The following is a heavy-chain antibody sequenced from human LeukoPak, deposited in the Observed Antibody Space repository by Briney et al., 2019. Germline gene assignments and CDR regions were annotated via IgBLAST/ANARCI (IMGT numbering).Heavy chain of an antibody. J-gene: IGHJ4*02. V-gene: IGHV4-39*01. D-gene: IGHD3-10*01. CDR2: IYYSGST. CDR1: GGSISSSSYY. CDR3: ARFIYGSGSTQDLFDY. Sequence: SETLSLTCTVSGGSISSSSYYWGWIRQPPGKGLEWIGSIYYSGSTYYNPSLKSRVTISVDTSKNQFSLKLSSVTAADTAVYYCARFIYGSGSTQDLFDYWGQGTLVTVSS.